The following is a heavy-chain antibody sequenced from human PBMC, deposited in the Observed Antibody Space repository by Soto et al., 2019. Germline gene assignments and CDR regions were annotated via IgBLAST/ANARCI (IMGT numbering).Heavy chain of an antibody. CDR1: VGSISVDYY. J-gene: IGHJ4*02. V-gene: IGHV4-30-4*08. CDR2: IYYSGSS. Sequence: TLSLTCSFSVGSISVDYYWSWIRQSPEKGLEWIGYIYYSGSSYSNPALQSRLSMSLDTSKNQFSLKLRSVTAADTAVYYCARGGARWTGYFDSWGQGALVTVSS. CDR3: ARGGARWTGYFDS. D-gene: IGHD2-15*01.